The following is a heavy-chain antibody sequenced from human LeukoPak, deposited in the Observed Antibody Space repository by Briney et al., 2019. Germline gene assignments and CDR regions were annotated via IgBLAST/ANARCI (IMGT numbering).Heavy chain of an antibody. V-gene: IGHV3-53*01. D-gene: IGHD2-15*01. CDR2: IYSGGST. Sequence: GGSLRLSCAASGFTFSSNYMSWVRQAPGKGLEWVSVIYSGGSTYYADSVKGRFTISRDNSKNTLYLQMNSLRAEDTAVYYCASSRYCSGGSCWGIDYWGQGTLVTVSS. CDR3: ASSRYCSGGSCWGIDY. J-gene: IGHJ4*02. CDR1: GFTFSSNY.